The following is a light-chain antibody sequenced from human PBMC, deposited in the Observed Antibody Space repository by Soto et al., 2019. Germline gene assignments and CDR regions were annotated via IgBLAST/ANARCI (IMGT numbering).Light chain of an antibody. V-gene: IGKV1-9*01. CDR1: QAISSY. CDR3: QQLNSYPIT. J-gene: IGKJ5*01. CDR2: AAS. Sequence: DLQLTQSPSFLSASVGDRVTITCRASQAISSYLDWYQQKPGKGPKLLIHAASTLQSGVPLRFSGSGSGTEFTLTISSLQPDDFATYYCQQLNSYPITFGQGTRLEIK.